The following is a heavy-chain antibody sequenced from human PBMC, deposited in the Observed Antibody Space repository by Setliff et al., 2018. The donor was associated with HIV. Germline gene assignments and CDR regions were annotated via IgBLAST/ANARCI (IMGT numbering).Heavy chain of an antibody. J-gene: IGHJ4*02. CDR1: EFTFSDYS. D-gene: IGHD1-1*01. V-gene: IGHV3-11*01. Sequence: GGSLRLSCTASEFTFSDYSMSWVRQAPGKGLEWVSYITSAGTIYYADSVKGRVTMTTDTSTSTAYMERRSLRSDDTAVDYCARRARESTALHSDWNDVLFFDYWGQGTLVTVSS. CDR3: ARRARESTALHSDWNDVLFFDY. CDR2: ITSAGTI.